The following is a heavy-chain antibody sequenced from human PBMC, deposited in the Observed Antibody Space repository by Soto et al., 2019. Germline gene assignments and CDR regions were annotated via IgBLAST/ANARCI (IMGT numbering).Heavy chain of an antibody. CDR2: ISSSSSYI. CDR3: AKDLGQQLVLGY. D-gene: IGHD6-13*01. V-gene: IGHV3-21*01. J-gene: IGHJ4*02. Sequence: EVQLVESGGGLVKPGGSLRLSCAASGFTFSSYSMNWVRQAPGKGLEWVSSISSSSSYIYYADSVKGRFTISRDNAKNSLYLQMNSLRAEDTAVYYCAKDLGQQLVLGYWGQGTLVTVSS. CDR1: GFTFSSYS.